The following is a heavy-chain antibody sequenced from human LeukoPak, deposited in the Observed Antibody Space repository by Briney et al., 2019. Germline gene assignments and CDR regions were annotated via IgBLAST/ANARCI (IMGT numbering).Heavy chain of an antibody. CDR3: ALTHYDFWSGDYSRSPDMDV. V-gene: IGHV4-34*01. CDR1: GGSFSGYY. D-gene: IGHD3-3*01. J-gene: IGHJ6*04. Sequence: SETLSLTCAVYGGSFSGYYWSWIRQPPGKGLEWIGDINHSGSTNYNPSLKGRFTISVDTSKKQFSLKLSSVTAADTAVYYCALTHYDFWSGDYSRSPDMDVCGKGATVTVSS. CDR2: INHSGST.